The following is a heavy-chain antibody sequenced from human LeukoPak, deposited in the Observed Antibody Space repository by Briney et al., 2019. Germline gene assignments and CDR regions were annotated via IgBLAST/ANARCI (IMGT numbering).Heavy chain of an antibody. J-gene: IGHJ3*02. CDR3: ARETPTRGAFDI. Sequence: GESLKISCKGSGYSFSFYWIGWVRQMPGKGLEWMGIIYPGDSDTRYSPSFQGQVTLSADKSISNAYLQWSSLKASDTAMYYCARETPTRGAFDIWGQGTMVTVSS. CDR1: GYSFSFYW. V-gene: IGHV5-51*01. D-gene: IGHD3-10*01. CDR2: IYPGDSDT.